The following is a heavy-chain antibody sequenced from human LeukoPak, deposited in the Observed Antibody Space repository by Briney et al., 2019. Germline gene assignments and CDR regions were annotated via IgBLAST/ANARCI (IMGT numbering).Heavy chain of an antibody. CDR3: AKDKLLWFGESHNWFDP. CDR1: GFTFSSYS. V-gene: IGHV3-23*01. Sequence: TGGSLRLSCAASGFTFSSYSMNWVRQAPGKGLEWVSAISGSGGSTYYADSVKGRFTISRDNSKSTLYLQMNSLRAEDTAVYYCAKDKLLWFGESHNWFDPWGQGTLVTVSS. D-gene: IGHD3-10*01. CDR2: ISGSGGST. J-gene: IGHJ5*02.